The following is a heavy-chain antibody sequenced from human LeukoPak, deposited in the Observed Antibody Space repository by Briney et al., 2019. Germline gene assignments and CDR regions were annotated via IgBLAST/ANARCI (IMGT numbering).Heavy chain of an antibody. J-gene: IGHJ4*02. Sequence: GESLKISCXGSGYSFTCYWIGWVRQMSGKGLEWMGIIYPGDSDTRYSPSFQGQVTISADKSISTAYLQWSSLKASDTAMYYCARQRFSGRYYYDSSGYYFDYWGQGTLVTVSS. CDR3: ARQRFSGRYYYDSSGYYFDY. V-gene: IGHV5-51*01. CDR1: GYSFTCYW. D-gene: IGHD3-22*01. CDR2: IYPGDSDT.